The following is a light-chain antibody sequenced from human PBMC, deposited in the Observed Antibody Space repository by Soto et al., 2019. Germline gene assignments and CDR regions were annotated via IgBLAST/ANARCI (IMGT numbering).Light chain of an antibody. V-gene: IGLV2-11*01. Sequence: QSALTQPRSVSGCPGQSVTISCTGTSSDVGGYNYVSWYQQHPGKAPKLLIYDVSKRPSGVPDRFSGSKSGNTASLTISALQAEDEADYYCCPYAGSYTYVFGTGTKVTVL. J-gene: IGLJ1*01. CDR3: CPYAGSYTYV. CDR2: DVS. CDR1: SSDVGGYNY.